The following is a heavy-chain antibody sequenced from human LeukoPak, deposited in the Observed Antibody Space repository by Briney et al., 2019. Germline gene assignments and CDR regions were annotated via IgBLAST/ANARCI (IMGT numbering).Heavy chain of an antibody. CDR3: ARGALIAAAQDYWYFDL. J-gene: IGHJ2*01. V-gene: IGHV4-34*01. CDR2: INHSGST. CDR1: GGSFSGYY. D-gene: IGHD6-13*01. Sequence: SETLSLTCAVYGGSFSGYYWSWIRQPPGKGLEWIGEINHSGSTNYNPSLKSRVTISVDTSKNQFSLKLSSVTAADTAVYYCARGALIAAAQDYWYFDLWGRGTLVPVSS.